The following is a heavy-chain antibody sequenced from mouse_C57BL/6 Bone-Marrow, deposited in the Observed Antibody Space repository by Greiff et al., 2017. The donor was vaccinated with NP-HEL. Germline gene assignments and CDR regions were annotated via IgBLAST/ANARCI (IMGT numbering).Heavy chain of an antibody. CDR2: IRNKANGYTT. V-gene: IGHV7-3*01. D-gene: IGHD2-3*01. CDR3: GRWNDGYHWYFDV. Sequence: EVKLVESGGGLVQPGGSLSLSCAASGFTFTDYYMSWVRQPPGKALEWLGFIRNKANGYTTEYSASVKGRFTISRDNSQSILYLQMNALRAEDSATYYCGRWNDGYHWYFDVWGTGTTVTVSS. CDR1: GFTFTDYY. J-gene: IGHJ1*03.